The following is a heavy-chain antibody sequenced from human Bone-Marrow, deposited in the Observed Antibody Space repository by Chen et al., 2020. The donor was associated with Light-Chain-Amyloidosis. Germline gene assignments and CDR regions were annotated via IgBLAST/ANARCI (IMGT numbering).Heavy chain of an antibody. Sequence: VKVSCKASGYTFTTHYIHWLRQAPGQGREWMGIINPDGGSTSYAQKFQGRVTMTRDTSATSVYMELSSLRSDDTAVYYCARGRRTVTTQYFDYWGQGTLVTVSS. V-gene: IGHV1-46*01. CDR1: GYTFTTHY. CDR3: ARGRRTVTTQYFDY. CDR2: INPDGGST. D-gene: IGHD4-17*01. J-gene: IGHJ4*02.